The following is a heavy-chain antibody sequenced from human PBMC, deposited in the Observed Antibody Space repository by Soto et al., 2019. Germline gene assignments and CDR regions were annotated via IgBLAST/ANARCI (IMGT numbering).Heavy chain of an antibody. D-gene: IGHD6-19*01. J-gene: IGHJ5*02. V-gene: IGHV4-34*01. CDR1: GGSFSGYY. CDR2: INHSGST. Sequence: SETLSLTCAVYGGSFSGYYWSWIRQPPGKGLEWIGEINHSGSTNYNPSLKSRVTISVDTSKNQFSLKLSSVTAADTAVYYCASGREQWLVRLSGWFDPWGQGTLVTVSS. CDR3: ASGREQWLVRLSGWFDP.